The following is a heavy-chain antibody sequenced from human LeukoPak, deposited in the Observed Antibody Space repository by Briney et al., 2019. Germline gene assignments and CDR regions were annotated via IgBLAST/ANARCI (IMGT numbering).Heavy chain of an antibody. J-gene: IGHJ4*02. V-gene: IGHV1-69*06. CDR2: IIPIFGTA. CDR1: GGTFSSYA. Sequence: SVKVSCKASGGTFSSYAISWVRQAPGQGLEWMGGIIPIFGTANYAQKFQGRVTITADKSTSTAYMELSSLRSEDTAVYYCARAAGGIAAAGFFDYWGQGTLVTVSS. CDR3: ARAAGGIAAAGFFDY. D-gene: IGHD6-13*01.